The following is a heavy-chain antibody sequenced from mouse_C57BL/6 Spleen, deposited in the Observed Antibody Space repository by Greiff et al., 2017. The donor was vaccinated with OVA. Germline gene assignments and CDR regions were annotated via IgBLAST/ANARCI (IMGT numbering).Heavy chain of an antibody. Sequence: EVQVVESGGGLVKPGGSLKLSCAASGFTFSDYGMHWVRQAPEKGLEWVAYISSGSSTIYYADTVKGRFTISRDNAKNTLFLQMTSLRSEETAMYYCARNYYGSSPYYFDYWGQGTTLTVSS. CDR1: GFTFSDYG. V-gene: IGHV5-17*01. J-gene: IGHJ2*01. D-gene: IGHD1-1*01. CDR2: ISSGSSTI. CDR3: ARNYYGSSPYYFDY.